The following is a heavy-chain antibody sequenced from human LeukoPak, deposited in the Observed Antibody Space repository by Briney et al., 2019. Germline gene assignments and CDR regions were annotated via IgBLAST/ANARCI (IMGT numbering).Heavy chain of an antibody. D-gene: IGHD3-3*01. V-gene: IGHV1-2*02. CDR2: INPKTGAT. CDR1: GYTFTAYY. Sequence: ASVKVSCKASGYTFTAYYLLWVRQAPGQGLEWMGWINPKTGATNYAQHFQGRVTMARATSISTAYMELSRLRSDDTAVYYCARALIYDFWSGYYWGQGTLVTVSS. CDR3: ARALIYDFWSGYY. J-gene: IGHJ4*02.